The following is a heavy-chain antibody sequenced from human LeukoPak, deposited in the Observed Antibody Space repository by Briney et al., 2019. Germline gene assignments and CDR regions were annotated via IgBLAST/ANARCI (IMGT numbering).Heavy chain of an antibody. CDR1: GFTFSSYY. V-gene: IGHV3-21*01. J-gene: IGHJ6*02. D-gene: IGHD4-17*01. Sequence: GGSLRLSCAASGFTFSSYYMNWVRQAPGKGLEWVSSISSSSSYIYYADSLKGRFTISRDNAKNSLYLQVNSLRAEDTAVYYCARGEYGDYYSGYYYYYGMDVWGQGTTVTVSS. CDR2: ISSSSSYI. CDR3: ARGEYGDYYSGYYYYYGMDV.